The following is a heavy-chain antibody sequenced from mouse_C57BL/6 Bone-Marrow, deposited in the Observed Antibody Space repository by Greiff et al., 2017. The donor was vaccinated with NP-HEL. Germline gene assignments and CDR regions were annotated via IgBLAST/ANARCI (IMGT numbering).Heavy chain of an antibody. Sequence: VQLQQSGPELVRPGASVKISCKAPGYTFSSHWMQWVRQRPGQGLEWIGEIFPGSGSIYYNEKFKGKATLTVDTSSSTAYMQLSSLTSEDSAVYFCARGYYGSSTWFAYWGQGTLVTVSA. CDR2: IFPGSGSI. D-gene: IGHD1-1*01. CDR3: ARGYYGSSTWFAY. CDR1: GYTFSSHW. J-gene: IGHJ3*01. V-gene: IGHV1-56*01.